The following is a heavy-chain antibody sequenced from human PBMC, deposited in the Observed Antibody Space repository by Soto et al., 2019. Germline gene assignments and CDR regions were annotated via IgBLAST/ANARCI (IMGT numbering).Heavy chain of an antibody. CDR2: ISGSGDST. CDR1: GFTFSNYA. CDR3: ARILYCISSSCYAVNY. J-gene: IGHJ4*02. Sequence: EVQLLESGGGLVQPGGSLRLSCAVSGFTFSNYAMSWVRQAPGKGLEWVSGISGSGDSTNYGDSVKGRFTISRDNAKNALYRQMSTLRAEDTSVYYCARILYCISSSCYAVNYWTQASPVTVTP. D-gene: IGHD2-15*01. V-gene: IGHV3-23*01.